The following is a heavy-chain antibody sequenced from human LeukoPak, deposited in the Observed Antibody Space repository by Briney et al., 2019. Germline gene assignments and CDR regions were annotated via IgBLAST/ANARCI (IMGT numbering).Heavy chain of an antibody. CDR2: ISGSGGST. CDR3: AKVRRLQTAGAFDI. V-gene: IGHV3-23*01. CDR1: GFTFSSYG. Sequence: GGSLRLSCAASGFTFSSYGMSWVRQAPGKGLEWVSAISGSGGSTYYADSVEGRFTISRDNSKNTLYLQMNSLRAEDTAVYYCAKVRRLQTAGAFDIWGQGTMVTVSS. D-gene: IGHD5-24*01. J-gene: IGHJ3*02.